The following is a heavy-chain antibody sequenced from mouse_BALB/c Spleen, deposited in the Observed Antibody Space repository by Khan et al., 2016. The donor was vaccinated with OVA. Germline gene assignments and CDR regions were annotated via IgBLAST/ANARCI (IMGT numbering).Heavy chain of an antibody. CDR1: GYTFTDFT. CDR2: ISTYYGDA. V-gene: IGHV1S137*01. Sequence: ELVRPGVSVKISCKGSGYTFTDFTMHWVKQSHAMSLEWIGVISTYYGDATYNQKFKDTATMTVDKSSSTAYMELARLTSEDSAIYYCTRGGGGNRFAYWGQGTLVTVSA. J-gene: IGHJ3*01. CDR3: TRGGGGNRFAY.